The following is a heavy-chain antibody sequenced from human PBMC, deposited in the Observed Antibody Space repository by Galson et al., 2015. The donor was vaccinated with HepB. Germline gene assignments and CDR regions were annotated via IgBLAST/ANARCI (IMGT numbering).Heavy chain of an antibody. J-gene: IGHJ6*02. CDR1: GGTFSSYA. V-gene: IGHV1-69*13. CDR2: IIPIFGTA. D-gene: IGHD2-2*01. Sequence: SVKVSCKASGGTFSSYAISWVRQAPGQGLEWMRGIIPIFGTANYAQKFQGRVTITADESTSTAYMELSSLRSEDTAVYYCARGIGYCSSPSCYAFRWDYYYGMDVWGQGTTVTVSS. CDR3: ARGIGYCSSPSCYAFRWDYYYGMDV.